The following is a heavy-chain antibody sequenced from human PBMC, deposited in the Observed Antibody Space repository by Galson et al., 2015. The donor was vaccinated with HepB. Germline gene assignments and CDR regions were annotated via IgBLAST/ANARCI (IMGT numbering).Heavy chain of an antibody. Sequence: SLRLSCAASGFTFSSYAMAWVRQAPGRGLEWVSTISRNSGKINFADSVKGRFAISRDNSKNTLFLQMNSLRPEDTAIYFCARQAYAPFFESWGQGTLVTVSS. V-gene: IGHV3-23*01. CDR3: ARQAYAPFFES. CDR1: GFTFSSYA. CDR2: ISRNSGKI. D-gene: IGHD4-17*01. J-gene: IGHJ4*02.